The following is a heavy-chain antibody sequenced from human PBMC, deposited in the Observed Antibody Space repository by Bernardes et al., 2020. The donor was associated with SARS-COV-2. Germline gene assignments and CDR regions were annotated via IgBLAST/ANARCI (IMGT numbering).Heavy chain of an antibody. CDR3: AGSHSPGSGGSCRY. Sequence: GGSLRLSCAASGFRFSDYYMNWIRQAPGKGLEWVSTISSGSPIYYAEAVKGGFTISRDDAKNSLYLQMNSLRAADAAVYYCAGSHSPGSGGSCRYWGQGTLVTVSS. CDR2: ISSGSPI. CDR1: GFRFSDYY. V-gene: IGHV3-11*01. D-gene: IGHD2-15*01. J-gene: IGHJ4*02.